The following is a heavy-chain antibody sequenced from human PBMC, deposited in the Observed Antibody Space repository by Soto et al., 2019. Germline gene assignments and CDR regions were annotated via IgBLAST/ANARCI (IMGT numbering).Heavy chain of an antibody. V-gene: IGHV3-23*01. CDR2: IRGSGGPT. CDR3: VKDFRVGYEWTHD. D-gene: IGHD5-12*01. Sequence: DVQLLESGGDLVQPGGSLRLSCAASGFIFSNYAMSWVRQAPGKGLEWVSLIRGSGGPTNYADSVKGRFTVSRDNSKNILLLQMNSLRAEDTAVYYCVKDFRVGYEWTHDWCQGTRVTVSS. CDR1: GFIFSNYA. J-gene: IGHJ4*02.